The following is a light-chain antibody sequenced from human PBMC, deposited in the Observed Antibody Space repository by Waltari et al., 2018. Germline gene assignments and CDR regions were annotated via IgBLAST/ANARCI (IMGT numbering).Light chain of an antibody. Sequence: QSVLTQPPSASGTPGQRVTISCSGSSSNIGSNYVYWYQQVPGTAPKHLIHRNNQRPSGVPDLVSVSKSGTSASLAISGLRSEDEADYYCAAWDDSLSGWVLGGGTKLTVL. CDR3: AAWDDSLSGWV. J-gene: IGLJ3*02. CDR1: SSNIGSNY. CDR2: RNN. V-gene: IGLV1-47*01.